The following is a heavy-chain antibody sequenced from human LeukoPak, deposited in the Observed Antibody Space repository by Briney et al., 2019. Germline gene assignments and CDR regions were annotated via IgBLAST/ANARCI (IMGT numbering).Heavy chain of an antibody. CDR3: AKGLALVVYDSSGYFDY. Sequence: GGSLRLSCAASGFTFSSYAMSWVRQAPGKGLEWVSAISGSGGSTYYADSVKGRFTISRDNSKNTLYLQMNSLRAEDTAVYYCAKGLALVVYDSSGYFDYWGQGTLVTVSS. D-gene: IGHD3-22*01. J-gene: IGHJ4*02. CDR1: GFTFSSYA. CDR2: ISGSGGST. V-gene: IGHV3-23*01.